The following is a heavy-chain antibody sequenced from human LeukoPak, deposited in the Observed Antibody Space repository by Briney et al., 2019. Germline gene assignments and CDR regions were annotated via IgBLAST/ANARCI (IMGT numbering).Heavy chain of an antibody. J-gene: IGHJ4*02. Sequence: ASVKVSCKASGYNFTNYTVNWVRQAPGQGLEWMGWIDTNTGNPTYVQGFTGRFAFSSDTSVSTTYLQINSLKAEDTAVYYCARGHDTTGYFAFWGQGTLVTVSS. CDR3: ARGHDTTGYFAF. CDR2: IDTNTGNP. V-gene: IGHV7-4-1*02. D-gene: IGHD3-22*01. CDR1: GYNFTNYT.